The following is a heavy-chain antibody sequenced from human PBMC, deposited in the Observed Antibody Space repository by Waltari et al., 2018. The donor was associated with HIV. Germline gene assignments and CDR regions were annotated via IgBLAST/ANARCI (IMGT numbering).Heavy chain of an antibody. CDR2: IYTSGST. CDR1: GGSLSSSSHS. V-gene: IGHV4-61*02. CDR3: ASQYSYGLRPNFFDY. D-gene: IGHD5-18*01. J-gene: IGHJ4*02. Sequence: QVQLQESGPGLVKPSQPLSLTCGVPGGSLSSSSHSWTWLRQPAGKGLEWIGRIYTSGSTNYNPSLKSRVSISVDTSKNQFSLRLSSVTATDTAVYYCASQYSYGLRPNFFDYWGQGTLVTVSS.